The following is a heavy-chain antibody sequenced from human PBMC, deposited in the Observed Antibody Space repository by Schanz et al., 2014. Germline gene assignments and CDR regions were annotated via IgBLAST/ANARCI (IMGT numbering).Heavy chain of an antibody. J-gene: IGHJ4*02. D-gene: IGHD5-18*01. V-gene: IGHV3-30*02. CDR2: IHYDGTYK. Sequence: ESGGGVVQPGGSLRLSCAASGFIFRTYGMHWVRQAPGKGLEWVAFIHYDGTYKYYADSVKGRFTISRDNSENTLYLQMISLRAEDTAVYYCAKLDGYAYGSMGLEYFDYWGQGTLVAVSS. CDR3: AKLDGYAYGSMGLEYFDY. CDR1: GFIFRTYG.